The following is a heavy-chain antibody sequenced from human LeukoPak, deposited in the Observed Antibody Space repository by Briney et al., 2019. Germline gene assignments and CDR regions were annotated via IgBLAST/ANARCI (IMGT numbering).Heavy chain of an antibody. J-gene: IGHJ1*01. V-gene: IGHV4-39*01. CDR3: ARRRYYDGSGYLE. Sequence: SETLSLTCSMSGDSVSRSDSYWDWIRQSPGKRLEWIGTIYYSGRTYYSPSLKSRVTMSVDPSNNQFSLNLRSVTAADTAVYYCARRRYYDGSGYLEWGQGTLLSVSS. D-gene: IGHD3-22*01. CDR2: IYYSGRT. CDR1: GDSVSRSDSY.